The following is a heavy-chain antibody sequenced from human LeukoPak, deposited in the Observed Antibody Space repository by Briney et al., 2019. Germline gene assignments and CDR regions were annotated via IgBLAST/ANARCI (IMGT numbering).Heavy chain of an antibody. CDR1: GFTFSSFG. CDR3: ARDSFDDFWSDRGYFDY. V-gene: IGHV3-23*01. Sequence: PGGSLRLSCAASGFTFSSFGMSWVRQAPGKGLEWVSAISSTGGTAYYADSVKGRFTISRDNSKNTLYLQMNSLRAEDTAVYYCARDSFDDFWSDRGYFDYWGQGTLVTVSS. CDR2: ISSTGGTA. D-gene: IGHD3-3*01. J-gene: IGHJ4*02.